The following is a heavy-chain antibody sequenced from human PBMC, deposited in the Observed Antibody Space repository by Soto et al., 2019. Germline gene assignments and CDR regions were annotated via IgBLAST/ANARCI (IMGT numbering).Heavy chain of an antibody. CDR3: AREFGYGSGSYFHYYYGMDV. CDR2: INPSGGST. V-gene: IGHV1-46*01. Sequence: ASVKVSCKASGYTFTSYYMHWVRQAPGQGLEWMGIINPSGGSTSYAQKFQGRVTMTRDTSTSTVYMELSSLRSGDTAVYYCAREFGYGSGSYFHYYYGMDVWGQGTTVTVSS. J-gene: IGHJ6*02. D-gene: IGHD3-10*01. CDR1: GYTFTSYY.